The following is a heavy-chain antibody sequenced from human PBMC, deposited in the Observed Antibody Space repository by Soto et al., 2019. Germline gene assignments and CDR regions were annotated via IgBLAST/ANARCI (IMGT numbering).Heavy chain of an antibody. D-gene: IGHD3-10*01. Sequence: QVQLVESGGGVVQPGRSLRLSCAASGFTFSSYGMHWVRQAPGKGLEWVAVISYDGSNKYYADSVKGRFTNSRDNSKNTMYLQMNSLRAEDTAVYYCAKDVGFGELFPYYFDYWGQGTLVTVSS. CDR3: AKDVGFGELFPYYFDY. CDR2: ISYDGSNK. CDR1: GFTFSSYG. V-gene: IGHV3-30*18. J-gene: IGHJ4*02.